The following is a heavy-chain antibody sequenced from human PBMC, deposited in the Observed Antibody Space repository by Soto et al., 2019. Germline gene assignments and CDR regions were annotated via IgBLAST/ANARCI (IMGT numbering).Heavy chain of an antibody. CDR1: GGSISSGGYY. Sequence: QVQLQESGPGLVKPSQTLSLTCTVSGGSISSGGYYWSWIRQHPGKVLEWIGYIYYSGSTYYNPSLKSRVTISVDTSKTLFSLKLSSVTAADTAVYYCAREIRLAYYYYGMDVWGQGTTVTVSS. CDR2: IYYSGST. J-gene: IGHJ6*02. CDR3: AREIRLAYYYYGMDV. V-gene: IGHV4-31*03. D-gene: IGHD4-17*01.